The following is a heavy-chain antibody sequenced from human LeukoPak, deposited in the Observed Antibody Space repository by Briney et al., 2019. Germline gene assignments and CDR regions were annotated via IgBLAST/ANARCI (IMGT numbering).Heavy chain of an antibody. CDR3: AKLGGMRVASYFDY. J-gene: IGHJ4*02. CDR2: MSYDGSYK. Sequence: GGSLRLSCAASGFTFSSYGMHWVRQAPGKGLKWVAVMSYDGSYKYYADSVKGRFTISRDNSKNTLYLQMNSLRAEDTAVYYCAKLGGMRVASYFDYWGQGALVTVSS. V-gene: IGHV3-30*18. CDR1: GFTFSSYG. D-gene: IGHD5-12*01.